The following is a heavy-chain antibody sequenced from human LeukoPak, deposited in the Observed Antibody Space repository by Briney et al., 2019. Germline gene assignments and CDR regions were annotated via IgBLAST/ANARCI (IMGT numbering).Heavy chain of an antibody. CDR3: ARGIREGSSTTLFDY. CDR2: IYHSGST. Sequence: SGTLSLTCAVSGGSISSSNWWSWVRQPPGKGLEWIGEIYHSGSTNYNPSLKSRVTISVDTSKNQFSLKLSSVTAADTAVYYCARGIREGSSTTLFDYWGQGTLVTVSS. J-gene: IGHJ4*02. D-gene: IGHD2-2*01. CDR1: GGSISSSNW. V-gene: IGHV4-4*02.